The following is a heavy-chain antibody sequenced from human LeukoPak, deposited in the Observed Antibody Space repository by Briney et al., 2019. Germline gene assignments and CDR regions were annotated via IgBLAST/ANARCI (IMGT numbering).Heavy chain of an antibody. Sequence: GASVKVSCKASGGTFSSYAISWVRQAPGQGLEWMGGIIPIFGTANYAQKFQGRVTITADKSTSTAYMELSSLRSEDTAVYYCARGKWLQPKLFDYWGQGTLVTVSS. CDR1: GGTFSSYA. V-gene: IGHV1-69*06. CDR2: IIPIFGTA. CDR3: ARGKWLQPKLFDY. D-gene: IGHD5-24*01. J-gene: IGHJ4*02.